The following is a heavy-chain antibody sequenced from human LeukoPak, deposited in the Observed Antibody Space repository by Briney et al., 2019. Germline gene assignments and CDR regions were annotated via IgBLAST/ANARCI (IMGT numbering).Heavy chain of an antibody. D-gene: IGHD6-13*01. J-gene: IGHJ4*02. CDR3: ARGRIAAAGRLDY. V-gene: IGHV1-2*02. CDR1: GYTFTGYY. CDR2: INPNSGGT. Sequence: GASVKVSCKASGYTFTGYYMHWVRQAPGQGLEWMGWINPNSGGTNYAQKFQGRVTMTRDTSISTAYMELSRLRSDDTAVYYCARGRIAAAGRLDYWGQGTLVTVSS.